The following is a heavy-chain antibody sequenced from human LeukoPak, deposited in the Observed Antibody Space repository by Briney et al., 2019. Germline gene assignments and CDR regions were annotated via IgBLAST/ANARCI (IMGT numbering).Heavy chain of an antibody. J-gene: IGHJ4*02. CDR3: AKQWEFRGHNDY. D-gene: IGHD1-26*01. CDR1: GGTFSSYA. Sequence: ASVKVSCKASGGTFSSYAISWVRQAPGQGLEWMGGIIPIFGTANYAQKFQGRVTITADESTSTAYMELSSLRSEDTAVYYCAKQWEFRGHNDYWGQGTLVTVSS. CDR2: IIPIFGTA. V-gene: IGHV1-69*13.